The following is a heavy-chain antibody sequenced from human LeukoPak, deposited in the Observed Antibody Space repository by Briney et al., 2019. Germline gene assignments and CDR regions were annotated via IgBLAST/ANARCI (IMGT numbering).Heavy chain of an antibody. CDR3: AKFSYGDYHGADDAFDI. D-gene: IGHD4-17*01. J-gene: IGHJ3*02. V-gene: IGHV3-23*01. CDR1: GFTFSSYA. Sequence: GGSLRLSCAASGFTFSSYAMGWVRQAPGKGLEWVSAISGSGGSTYYADSVKGRFTISRDNSKNTLYLQMNSLRAEDTAVYYCAKFSYGDYHGADDAFDIWGQGTMVTVSS. CDR2: ISGSGGST.